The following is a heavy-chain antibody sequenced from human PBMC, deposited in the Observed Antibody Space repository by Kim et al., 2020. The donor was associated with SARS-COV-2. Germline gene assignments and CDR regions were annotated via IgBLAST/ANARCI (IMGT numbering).Heavy chain of an antibody. CDR1: VFTFGDYA. Sequence: GGSLRLSCTTSVFTFGDYAMSWVRQAPGKGLEWVGFIRSKAYGGTTEYAASVKGRFTISRDDSKSIAYLQMNSLKTEDTAVYYCTRDATGSLYSSGWYYFFYVMDVWGQGTTVTVSS. J-gene: IGHJ6*02. V-gene: IGHV3-49*04. CDR3: TRDATGSLYSSGWYYFFYVMDV. CDR2: IRSKAYGGTT. D-gene: IGHD6-19*01.